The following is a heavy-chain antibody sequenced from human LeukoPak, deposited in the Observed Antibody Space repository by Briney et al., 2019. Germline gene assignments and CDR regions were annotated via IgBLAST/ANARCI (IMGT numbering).Heavy chain of an antibody. D-gene: IGHD6-19*01. Sequence: PGGSLRLSCAASGFTVSSNYMSWVRQAPGKGLEWVSVIYSGGSTYYADSVKGRFTISRDNSKNTLYLQMNSLRAEDTAVYYCATVPVAGNWRYFDYWGQGTLVTVSS. J-gene: IGHJ4*02. CDR2: IYSGGST. CDR3: ATVPVAGNWRYFDY. CDR1: GFTVSSNY. V-gene: IGHV3-53*05.